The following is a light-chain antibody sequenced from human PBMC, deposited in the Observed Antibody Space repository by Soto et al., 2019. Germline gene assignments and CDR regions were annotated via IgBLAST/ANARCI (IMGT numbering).Light chain of an antibody. V-gene: IGLV4-60*02. Sequence: QPVLTQSSSASASLGSSVKLTCTLSSGHSSYIIAWHQQQPGKAPRYLMKLEGSGSYNKGSGVPDRFSGSSSGADRYLTISNLQFDDEADYYCETWDSSTRVFGGGTQLTVL. CDR3: ETWDSSTRV. J-gene: IGLJ3*02. CDR2: LEGSGSY. CDR1: SGHSSYI.